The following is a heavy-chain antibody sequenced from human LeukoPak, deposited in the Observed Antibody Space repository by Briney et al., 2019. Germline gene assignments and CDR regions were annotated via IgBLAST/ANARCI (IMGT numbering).Heavy chain of an antibody. V-gene: IGHV3-30*02. J-gene: IGHJ4*02. Sequence: GGSLRLSCAASGFTFSSYGMHWVRQARGKGLVWVAFIRYDGSNKYYADSVKGRFTISRDNSKNTLYLQMNSLRAEDTAVYYCAKDGGYCSSTSCYPNSEYFDYWGQGTLVTVSS. D-gene: IGHD2-2*03. CDR2: IRYDGSNK. CDR1: GFTFSSYG. CDR3: AKDGGYCSSTSCYPNSEYFDY.